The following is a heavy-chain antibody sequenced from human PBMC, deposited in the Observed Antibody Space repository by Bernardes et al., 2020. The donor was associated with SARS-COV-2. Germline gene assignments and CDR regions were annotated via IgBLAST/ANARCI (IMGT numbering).Heavy chain of an antibody. CDR2: ISAYNDDT. J-gene: IGHJ6*02. Sequence: ASVKVSCKASGYTFTNYYINWVRQAPGQGLEWMGWISAYNDDTNYAQRPQGRVTMTTDTSTSTAYMELRSLRSDDTAVYYCAREYIVVVPAAMPSYYYYGMDVWGQGTTVTVSS. V-gene: IGHV1-18*04. CDR3: AREYIVVVPAAMPSYYYYGMDV. CDR1: GYTFTNYY. D-gene: IGHD2-2*01.